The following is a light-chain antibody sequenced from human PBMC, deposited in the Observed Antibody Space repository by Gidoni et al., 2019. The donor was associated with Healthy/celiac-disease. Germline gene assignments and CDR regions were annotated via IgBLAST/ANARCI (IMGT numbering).Light chain of an antibody. Sequence: EIVMTHSPATPSVSPGERATITCRASQSVSSSLAWYQQKPGQAPRLLIYGASTRATGIPARSSGSGCGTEFTLTISSLQSEDFAVYYCQHYNNWPPAYTFGQGTKLEIK. CDR1: QSVSSS. CDR3: QHYNNWPPAYT. CDR2: GAS. J-gene: IGKJ2*01. V-gene: IGKV3-15*01.